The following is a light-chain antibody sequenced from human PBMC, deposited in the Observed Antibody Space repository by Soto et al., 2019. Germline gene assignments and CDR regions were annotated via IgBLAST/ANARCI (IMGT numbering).Light chain of an antibody. Sequence: EIVLTQSPATLSLSPGERATLSCRASQSVSNSVGWYQQKPGQAPRLLIYDASTRATGIPARFSGSGSGTDFTLTISSLEPEDFAVYYCQQRSIWPLAFGGGTKVEIK. J-gene: IGKJ4*01. CDR1: QSVSNS. V-gene: IGKV3-11*01. CDR3: QQRSIWPLA. CDR2: DAS.